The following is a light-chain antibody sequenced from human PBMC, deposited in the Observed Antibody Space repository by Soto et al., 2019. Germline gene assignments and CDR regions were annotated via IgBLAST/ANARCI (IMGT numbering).Light chain of an antibody. V-gene: IGLV2-23*01. CDR1: SSDIGSYNL. J-gene: IGLJ2*01. Sequence: QSALTQPASVSGSPGQSITISCTGTSSDIGSYNLVSWYQQHPDKAPKLIIYEATKRPSGISSRFSASKSGNTASLTISGLQPEDDADYYCCSHSGSVTYVVFGGGTKVTVL. CDR2: EAT. CDR3: CSHSGSVTYVV.